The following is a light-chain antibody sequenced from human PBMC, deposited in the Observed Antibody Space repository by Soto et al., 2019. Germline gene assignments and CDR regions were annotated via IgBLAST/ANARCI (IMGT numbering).Light chain of an antibody. V-gene: IGLV2-11*01. CDR3: CSYAGSYTWV. CDR1: SSDVGGYNF. CDR2: DVS. J-gene: IGLJ1*01. Sequence: QSALTQPRSVSGSPGQSVTISCTGTSSDVGGYNFVSWYQHHPGKAPKLMIYDVSKRPSGVPDRFSGSKSGNTASLTISGFQAEDEADYYSCSYAGSYTWVFGSGTKVTVL.